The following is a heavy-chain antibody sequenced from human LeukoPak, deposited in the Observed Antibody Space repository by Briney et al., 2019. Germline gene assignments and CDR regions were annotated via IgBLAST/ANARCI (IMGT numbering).Heavy chain of an antibody. D-gene: IGHD2-15*01. CDR2: FIPIFGSP. J-gene: IGHJ3*01. V-gene: IGHV1-69*05. Sequence: ASVKVSCKASVPTFTSYAINWVRQVPGQGLEWMGGFIPIFGSPTYAQKFQGRVTFTTDESTGTAYMELSTLRSDDTAVFYCAGFFYYSGDAAFDLWGQGTMVTVSA. CDR3: AGFFYYSGDAAFDL. CDR1: VPTFTSYA.